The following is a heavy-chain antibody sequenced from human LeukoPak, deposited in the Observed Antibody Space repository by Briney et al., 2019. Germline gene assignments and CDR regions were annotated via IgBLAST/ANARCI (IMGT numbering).Heavy chain of an antibody. V-gene: IGHV3-30*02. Sequence: GGSLRLSCAASGFTFSSYGIHWVRQAPGKGLEWVAFIRYDGNNKYYADSVKGRFTISRDNSKNTLYLQMNSLRAEDTAVYYWARDITSDEAGDSFDYWGRGPLVTVSS. J-gene: IGHJ4*02. CDR2: IRYDGNNK. D-gene: IGHD4-17*01. CDR3: ARDITSDEAGDSFDY. CDR1: GFTFSSYG.